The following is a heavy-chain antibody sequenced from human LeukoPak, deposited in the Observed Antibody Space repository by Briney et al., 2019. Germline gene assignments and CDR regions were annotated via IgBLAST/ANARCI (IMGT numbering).Heavy chain of an antibody. J-gene: IGHJ6*03. CDR2: ISGSGGST. CDR3: AKDMVVPAAIGGPTWYYYMDV. D-gene: IGHD2-2*02. V-gene: IGHV3-23*01. CDR1: GFTFSSYA. Sequence: GSLRLSCAASGFTFSSYAMSWVRQAPGKGLEWVSAISGSGGSTYYADSVKGRFTISRDNSKNTLYLQMNSLRAEDTAVYYCAKDMVVPAAIGGPTWYYYMDVWGKGTTVTVSS.